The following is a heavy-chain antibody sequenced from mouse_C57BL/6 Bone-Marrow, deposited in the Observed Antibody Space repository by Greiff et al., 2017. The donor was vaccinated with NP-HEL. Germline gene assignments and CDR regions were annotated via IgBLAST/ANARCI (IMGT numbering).Heavy chain of an antibody. Sequence: VQLQQPGAELVKPGASVKMSCKASGYTFTSYWITWVKQRPGQGLEWIGDIYPGDGDTNYNGKFKGKATLTADKSSSTAYMQLSSLTSEDSAVYFCARRYYGNMDYWGQGTSVTVSS. CDR3: ARRYYGNMDY. CDR1: GYTFTSYW. V-gene: IGHV1-55*01. D-gene: IGHD2-1*01. CDR2: IYPGDGDT. J-gene: IGHJ4*01.